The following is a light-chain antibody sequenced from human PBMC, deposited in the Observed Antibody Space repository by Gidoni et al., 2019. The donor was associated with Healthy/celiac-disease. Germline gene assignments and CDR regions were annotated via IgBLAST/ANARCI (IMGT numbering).Light chain of an antibody. CDR3: QSYDSSLAGV. Sequence: QSVLTQPPSVSGAPGQGVTISCTGSSSHFGAGYDVHWYQQLPGTAPKLLIYGNSNRPSGVPDRFSGSKSGTSASLAITGLQAEDEADYYCQSYDSSLAGVFGTGTKVTVL. V-gene: IGLV1-40*01. CDR2: GNS. CDR1: SSHFGAGYD. J-gene: IGLJ1*01.